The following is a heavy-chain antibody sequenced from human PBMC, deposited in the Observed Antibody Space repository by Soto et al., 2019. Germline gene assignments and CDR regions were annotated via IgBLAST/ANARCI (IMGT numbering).Heavy chain of an antibody. CDR1: GESVRDYF. J-gene: IGHJ4*02. Sequence: ETLSLTCAVFGESVRDYFWSWIRQPPGKGLEWIGEVTYSGSTNYNPSLKSRVTMSVDTSENRFSLQLRSVTAADAAVYYCARGLPANYWGQGTLVTVS. V-gene: IGHV4-34*01. CDR2: VTYSGST. CDR3: ARGLPANY.